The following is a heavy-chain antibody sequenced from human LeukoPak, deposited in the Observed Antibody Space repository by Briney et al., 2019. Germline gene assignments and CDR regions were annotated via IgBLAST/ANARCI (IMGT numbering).Heavy chain of an antibody. V-gene: IGHV4-4*02. D-gene: IGHD2-2*02. J-gene: IGHJ6*03. Sequence: SETLSLTCAVSGGSISSNNWWSWLRQPPGKGLEWIGEVYHSGSTNYNPSLKSRVTISVDTSKNQFSLKLSSVTAADTAVYYCARAEYQLLYGYYYYYMDVWGKGTTVTVSS. CDR1: GGSISSNNW. CDR2: VYHSGST. CDR3: ARAEYQLLYGYYYYYMDV.